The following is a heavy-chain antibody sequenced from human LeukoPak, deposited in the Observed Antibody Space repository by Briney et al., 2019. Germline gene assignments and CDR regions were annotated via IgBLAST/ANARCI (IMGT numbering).Heavy chain of an antibody. D-gene: IGHD4-11*01. CDR3: ALRIDMTTVNSGLRFDY. CDR1: GGTFSSYA. V-gene: IGHV1-69*13. CDR2: IIPIFGTA. Sequence: SVKVSCKASGGTFSSYAISWVRQAPGQGLKWMGGIIPIFGTANYAQKFQGRVTITADESTSTAYMELSSLRSEDTAVYYCALRIDMTTVNSGLRFDYWGQGTLVTVSS. J-gene: IGHJ4*02.